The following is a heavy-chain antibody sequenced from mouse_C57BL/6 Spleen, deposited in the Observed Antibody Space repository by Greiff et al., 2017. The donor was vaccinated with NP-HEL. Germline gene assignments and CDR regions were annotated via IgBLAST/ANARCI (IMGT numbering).Heavy chain of an antibody. Sequence: QVQLQQSGAELMKPGASVKLSCKATGYTFTGYWIEWVKQRPGHGLEWIGEILPGSGSTNYNEKFKGKATFTADTSSNTAYMQLSSLTTEDSTIYYCARKKVYDGYYGGFAYWGQGTLVTVSA. D-gene: IGHD2-3*01. CDR3: ARKKVYDGYYGGFAY. CDR1: GYTFTGYW. J-gene: IGHJ3*01. V-gene: IGHV1-9*01. CDR2: ILPGSGST.